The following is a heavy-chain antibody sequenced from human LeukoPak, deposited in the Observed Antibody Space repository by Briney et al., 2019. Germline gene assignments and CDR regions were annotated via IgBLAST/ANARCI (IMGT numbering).Heavy chain of an antibody. V-gene: IGHV3-23*01. CDR3: AKVFPEGRGYSYGCNY. Sequence: PGGSLRLSCAASGFTFNRHGMSWVRQAPGKGLEWVSGIDVSGRMTYYADSVKGRFTISRDNSKNTLYLQMNSLRAEDTAVYYCAKVFPEGRGYSYGCNYWGQGTLVTVSS. CDR1: GFTFNRHG. J-gene: IGHJ4*02. CDR2: IDVSGRMT. D-gene: IGHD5-18*01.